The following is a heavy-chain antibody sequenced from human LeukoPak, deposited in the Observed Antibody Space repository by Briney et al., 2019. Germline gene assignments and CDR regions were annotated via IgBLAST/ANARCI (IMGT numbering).Heavy chain of an antibody. CDR3: ARQRATVGGFDYFYYGMDV. Sequence: GESLKISCKGSGYSFTGYWIGWVRQMPGKGLEWIGVIYPGDFDTRYSPSFQGQVTISADKSISTAYLQWNSLKASDTAMYYCARQRATVGGFDYFYYGMDVWGQGTTVTVSS. CDR1: GYSFTGYW. V-gene: IGHV5-51*01. CDR2: IYPGDFDT. D-gene: IGHD4-17*01. J-gene: IGHJ6*02.